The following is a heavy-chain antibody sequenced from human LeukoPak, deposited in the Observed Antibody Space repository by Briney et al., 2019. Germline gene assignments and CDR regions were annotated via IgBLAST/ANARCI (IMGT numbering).Heavy chain of an antibody. Sequence: GGSLRLSCAAWGFTFSDYYMSCIRQSPGKGLECVSYISSSGSTIYYADSVKGRFTIPRDNAKNSLYLQMHSLRAEDTAVYYCARDPRGFDYWGQGTLVTVSS. D-gene: IGHD2-15*01. J-gene: IGHJ4*02. CDR1: GFTFSDYY. V-gene: IGHV3-11*01. CDR2: ISSSGSTI. CDR3: ARDPRGFDY.